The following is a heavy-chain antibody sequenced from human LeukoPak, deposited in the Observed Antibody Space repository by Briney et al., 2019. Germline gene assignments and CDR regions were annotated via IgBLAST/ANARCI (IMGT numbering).Heavy chain of an antibody. J-gene: IGHJ5*02. Sequence: GASVTVSCKASGYTFTSYDINWVRQATGQGLEWMGWMNPNSDNTGYAQKFQGRVTMTRNTSISTAYMELSSLRSEDTAVYYCARSTVTGGDWFDPWGQGTLVTVSS. V-gene: IGHV1-8*01. D-gene: IGHD4-11*01. CDR3: ARSTVTGGDWFDP. CDR2: MNPNSDNT. CDR1: GYTFTSYD.